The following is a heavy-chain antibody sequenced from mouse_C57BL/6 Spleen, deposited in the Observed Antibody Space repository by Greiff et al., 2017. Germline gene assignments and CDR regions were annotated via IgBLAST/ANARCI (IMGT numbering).Heavy chain of an antibody. CDR1: GFNIKDDY. J-gene: IGHJ3*01. CDR3: TTHYDYDGGVKD. D-gene: IGHD2-4*01. CDR2: IEPENGDT. V-gene: IGHV14-4*01. Sequence: EVKLQESGAELVRPGASVKLSCTASGFNIKDDYMHWVKQRPEQGLEWIGWIEPENGDTEYASKFQGKATITADTSSNTAYLQLSSLTSEDTAVYYCTTHYDYDGGVKDWGQGTLVTVSA.